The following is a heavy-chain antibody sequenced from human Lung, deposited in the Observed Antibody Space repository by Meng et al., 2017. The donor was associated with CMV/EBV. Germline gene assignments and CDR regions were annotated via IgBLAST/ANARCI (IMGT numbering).Heavy chain of an antibody. CDR1: GCTFSNFA. D-gene: IGHD4-17*01. J-gene: IGHJ5*02. CDR3: ARAVGRGTWYGNWLDP. CDR2: ISYDAKNK. V-gene: IGHV3-30*04. Sequence: SGCTFSNFANHWVRQAPGKGLEWVAVISYDAKNKYYTDSVKGRFTLSRDNSKNTVNLQMNSLRVEDTAVYYCARAVGRGTWYGNWLDPWGQGTLVTVSS.